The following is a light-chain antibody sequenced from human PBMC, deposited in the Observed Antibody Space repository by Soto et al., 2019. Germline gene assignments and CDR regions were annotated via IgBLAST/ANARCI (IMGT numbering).Light chain of an antibody. V-gene: IGLV1-40*01. CDR3: QSYDSSLSGSYV. Sequence: QSVLTQPPSVSGAPGQRVTISCTWSSSNIGAGYDVNWYQQLPGAAPKLLIFGNSNRPSGVPDRFSGSKSGTSASLAITGXXAEDEADYYCQSYDSSLSGSYVFGTGTKVTVL. CDR1: SSNIGAGYD. J-gene: IGLJ1*01. CDR2: GNS.